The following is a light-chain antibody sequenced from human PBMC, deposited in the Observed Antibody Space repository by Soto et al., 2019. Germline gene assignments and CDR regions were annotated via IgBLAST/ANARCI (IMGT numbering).Light chain of an antibody. CDR2: ATS. V-gene: IGKV3-15*01. CDR1: HRVSRY. Sequence: EIVMTQSPATLSVSPGERATLSCRASHRVSRYLAWYQQKTGQAPRLLIYATSTRATGIPARFSGSGSGTEFTLIISSLQSEDFATYYCQQSYSTPRTFGQGTKVEIK. CDR3: QQSYSTPRT. J-gene: IGKJ1*01.